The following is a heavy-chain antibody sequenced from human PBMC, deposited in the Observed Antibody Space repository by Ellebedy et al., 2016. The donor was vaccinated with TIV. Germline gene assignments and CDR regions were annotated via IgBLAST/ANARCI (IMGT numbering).Heavy chain of an antibody. Sequence: MPGGSLRLSCTVSGGSISSSRYYWGWIRQPPGKGLEWIGSIYYSGNTYYNPSLKSRVTISVDTSKNQFSLKLSSVIAADTAVYYCVRVADYGDYVDYWGQGTLVTVSS. D-gene: IGHD4-17*01. J-gene: IGHJ4*02. CDR3: VRVADYGDYVDY. V-gene: IGHV4-39*07. CDR1: GGSISSSRYY. CDR2: IYYSGNT.